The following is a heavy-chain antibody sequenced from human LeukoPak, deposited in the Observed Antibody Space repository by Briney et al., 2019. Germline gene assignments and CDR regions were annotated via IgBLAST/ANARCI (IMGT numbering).Heavy chain of an antibody. Sequence: SETLSLTCTVSGGSISSYYWSWIRQPPGKGLEWIGYIYYSGSTNSNPSLKSRVTISVDTSKNQFSLKLSSVTAADTAVYYCARVDNGNYYYYGMDVWGQGTTVTVPS. D-gene: IGHD1-1*01. CDR1: GGSISSYY. CDR3: ARVDNGNYYYYGMDV. CDR2: IYYSGST. V-gene: IGHV4-59*01. J-gene: IGHJ6*02.